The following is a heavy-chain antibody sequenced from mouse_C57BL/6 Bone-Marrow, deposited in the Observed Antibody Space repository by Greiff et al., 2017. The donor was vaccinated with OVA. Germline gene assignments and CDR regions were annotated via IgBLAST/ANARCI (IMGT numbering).Heavy chain of an antibody. J-gene: IGHJ4*01. CDR3: AGDTNSSGYVYYYAMDY. D-gene: IGHD3-2*02. V-gene: IGHV12-3*01. CDR2: ITHSGET. Sequence: QVQLQQSGPGLVKPSQSLFLTCSITGFPITSGYYWIWIRQSPGKPLEWMGYITHSGETFYNPSLQSPISITRETSKNQFFLQLNSVTTEDTAMYYCAGDTNSSGYVYYYAMDYWGQGTSVTVSS. CDR1: GFPITSGYY.